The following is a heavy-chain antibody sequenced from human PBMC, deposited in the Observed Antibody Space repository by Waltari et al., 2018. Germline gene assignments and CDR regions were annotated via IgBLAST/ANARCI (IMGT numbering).Heavy chain of an antibody. Sequence: EVQLVESGGGLVQPGGSLRLSCAASGFTFSSYWMHWVRQAPGKGLVWVSRINSDGSSTSYADSVKGRLPISRDNAKNTLYLQMNSLRADDTAVYYCARATQGSSWYGVYYFDYWGQGTLVTVSS. D-gene: IGHD6-13*01. V-gene: IGHV3-74*01. J-gene: IGHJ4*02. CDR2: INSDGSST. CDR1: GFTFSSYW. CDR3: ARATQGSSWYGVYYFDY.